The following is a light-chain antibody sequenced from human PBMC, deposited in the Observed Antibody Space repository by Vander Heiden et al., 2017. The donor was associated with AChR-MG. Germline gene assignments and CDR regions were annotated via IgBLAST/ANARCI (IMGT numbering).Light chain of an antibody. Sequence: EIVLTQSPATLSVSPGERATLSCRASQSVSSNLAWFQQRPGLAPRLLIYDASTRATGIPARFSGSGSGTEFTLTISSLQSEDFAVYYWQQDDHWRLFGQGTKLEIK. CDR2: DAS. J-gene: IGKJ2*01. CDR1: QSVSSN. CDR3: QQDDHWRL. V-gene: IGKV3-15*01.